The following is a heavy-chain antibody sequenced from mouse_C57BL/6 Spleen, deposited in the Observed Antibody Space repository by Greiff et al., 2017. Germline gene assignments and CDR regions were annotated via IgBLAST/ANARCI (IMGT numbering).Heavy chain of an antibody. J-gene: IGHJ2*01. CDR3: ARHYYGSTYFDY. CDR2: INPGSGGT. CDR1: GYAFTNYL. Sequence: LQESGAELVRPGTSVKVSCKASGYAFTNYLIEWVKQRPGQGLEWIGVINPGSGGTNYNEKFKGKATLTADKSSSTAYMQLSSLTSEDSAVYFCARHYYGSTYFDYWGQGTTLTVSS. D-gene: IGHD1-1*01. V-gene: IGHV1-54*01.